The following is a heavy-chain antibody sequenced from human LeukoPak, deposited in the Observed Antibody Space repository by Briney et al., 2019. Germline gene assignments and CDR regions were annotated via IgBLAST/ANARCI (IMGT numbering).Heavy chain of an antibody. J-gene: IGHJ6*04. CDR1: GYTLTELS. CDR2: FDPEDGET. CDR3: ATAPIFENIVVVPAAFSLDV. D-gene: IGHD2-2*01. Sequence: ASVRVSCKVSGYTLTELSMHWVRQAPGKGLEWMGGFDPEDGETIYAQKFQGRVTMTEDTSTDTAYMELSTLRSEDTAVYYCATAPIFENIVVVPAAFSLDVWGKGTTVTVSP. V-gene: IGHV1-24*01.